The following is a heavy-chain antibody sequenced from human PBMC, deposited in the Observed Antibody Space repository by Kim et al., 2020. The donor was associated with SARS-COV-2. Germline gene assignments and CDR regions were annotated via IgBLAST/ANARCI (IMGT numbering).Heavy chain of an antibody. J-gene: IGHJ4*02. CDR3: ARVRGRIAVAGSYYFDY. Sequence: HKSRVPISVATSKNQFSLKLSSVTAADTAVYYCARVRGRIAVAGSYYFDYWGQGTLVTVSS. D-gene: IGHD6-19*01. V-gene: IGHV4-34*01.